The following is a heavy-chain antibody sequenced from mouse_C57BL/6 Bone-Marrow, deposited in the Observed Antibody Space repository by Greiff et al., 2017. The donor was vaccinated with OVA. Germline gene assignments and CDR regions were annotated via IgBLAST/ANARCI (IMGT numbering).Heavy chain of an antibody. D-gene: IGHD4-1*01. J-gene: IGHJ3*01. Sequence: VQLQESGPELVKPGASVKISCKASGYAFSSSWMNWVKQRPGKGLEWIGRIYPGDGDTNYNGKFKGKATLTADKSSSTAYMQLSSLTSEDSAVYFCARWNCAWFAYWGQGTLVTVSA. CDR1: GYAFSSSW. CDR3: ARWNCAWFAY. V-gene: IGHV1-82*01. CDR2: IYPGDGDT.